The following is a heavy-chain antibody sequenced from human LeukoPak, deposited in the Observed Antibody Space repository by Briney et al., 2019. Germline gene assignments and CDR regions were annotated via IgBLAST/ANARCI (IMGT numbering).Heavy chain of an antibody. CDR2: ISYDGSNK. V-gene: IGHV3-30*18. D-gene: IGHD2-21*02. CDR1: GFTFSSYG. CDR3: AKPYCGGDCSKDY. J-gene: IGHJ4*02. Sequence: PGGSLRLSCAASGFTFSSYGMHWVRQAPGKGLEWVAVISYDGSNKYYADSVKGRFTISRDNSKNTLYLQMNSLRAEDTAVYYCAKPYCGGDCSKDYWGQGTLVTVSS.